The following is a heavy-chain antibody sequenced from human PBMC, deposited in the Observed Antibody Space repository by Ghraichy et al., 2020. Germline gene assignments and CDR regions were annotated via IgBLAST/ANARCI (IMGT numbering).Heavy chain of an antibody. J-gene: IGHJ3*02. D-gene: IGHD3-10*01. CDR3: SSGDTFDI. CDR1: GLVFSTYW. V-gene: IGHV3-7*03. CDR2: INQDGREK. Sequence: GESLNISCAASGLVFSTYWMTWVRQAPGKGLEWVANINQDGREKYYVASVKGRFTISRDNAKNSLYLQMNGLRAEDMAVYYCSSGDTFDIWGQGTMVAVSS.